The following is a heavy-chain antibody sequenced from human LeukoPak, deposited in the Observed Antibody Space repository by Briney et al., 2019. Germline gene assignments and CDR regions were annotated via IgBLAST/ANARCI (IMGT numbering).Heavy chain of an antibody. V-gene: IGHV3-7*01. Sequence: PGGSLRLSSAASGFAFSDSWMTWIRQAPGKGLEWVAFIKGDGSAKKYVDSVKGRFTISRDNAKNSLFLQMNSLRAEDTAVYYCARDRGWIQHDIWGQGTMVTVSS. CDR1: GFAFSDSW. CDR2: IKGDGSAK. CDR3: ARDRGWIQHDI. D-gene: IGHD5-18*01. J-gene: IGHJ3*02.